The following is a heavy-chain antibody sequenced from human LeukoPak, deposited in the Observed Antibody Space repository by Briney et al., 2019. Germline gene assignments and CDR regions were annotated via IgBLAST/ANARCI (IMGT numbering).Heavy chain of an antibody. J-gene: IGHJ5*02. CDR2: IYYSGST. Sequence: SETLSLTCTVSGGSISSGGYYWSWIRQHPGKGLEWIGYIYYSGSTNYNPSLKSRVTISVDTSKNQFSLKLSSVTAADTAVYYCARLNSSGYYLENWFDPWGQGTLVTVSS. D-gene: IGHD3-22*01. CDR1: GGSISSGGYY. CDR3: ARLNSSGYYLENWFDP. V-gene: IGHV4-61*08.